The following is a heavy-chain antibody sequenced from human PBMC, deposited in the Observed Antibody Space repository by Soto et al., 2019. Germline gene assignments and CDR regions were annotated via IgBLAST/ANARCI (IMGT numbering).Heavy chain of an antibody. Sequence: QIQLVQSGTEVKKPGASVRVSCQASGYTFTDHGITWVRQAPGQGLEWMGWISTNSGFSNSAQRFRDRIIMTGDTSTNTVYMEMTSLTSADTAVYYCAILGYFRDSGGYVWGQGTLVPVSS. CDR3: AILGYFRDSGGYV. CDR2: ISTNSGFS. CDR1: GYTFTDHG. J-gene: IGHJ4*02. V-gene: IGHV1-18*04. D-gene: IGHD2-15*01.